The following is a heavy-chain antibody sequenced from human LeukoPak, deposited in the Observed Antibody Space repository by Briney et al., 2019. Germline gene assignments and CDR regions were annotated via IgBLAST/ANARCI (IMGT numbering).Heavy chain of an antibody. CDR3: ARSDSSGWSDYDY. CDR1: GYTFTGYY. D-gene: IGHD6-19*01. CDR2: INPNSGGT. V-gene: IGHV1-2*02. J-gene: IGHJ4*02. Sequence: ASVKVSCKASGYTFTGYYMHWVRQAPGPGLEWMGWINPNSGGTNYAQKFQGRVTMTRDTSISTAYMELSRLRSDDTAVYYCARSDSSGWSDYDYWGQGTLVTVSS.